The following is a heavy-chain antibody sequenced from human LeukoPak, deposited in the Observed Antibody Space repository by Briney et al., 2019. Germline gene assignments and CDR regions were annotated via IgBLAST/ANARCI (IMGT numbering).Heavy chain of an antibody. Sequence: GGSLRLSCAASGFTFSSYGMSWVRQAPGKGLEWVSAISGSGGSTYYADSVKGRFTISRDNSKNTLYLQMNSLRAEDTAVYYCARAPGYGAAYYFDYWGQGTLVTVSS. CDR1: GFTFSSYG. V-gene: IGHV3-23*01. J-gene: IGHJ4*02. CDR3: ARAPGYGAAYYFDY. D-gene: IGHD1-1*01. CDR2: ISGSGGST.